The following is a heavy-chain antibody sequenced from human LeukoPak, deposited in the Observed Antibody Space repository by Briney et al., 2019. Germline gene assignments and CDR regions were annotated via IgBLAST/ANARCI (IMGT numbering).Heavy chain of an antibody. Sequence: GGSLRLSCAASTFTFSNYAMHWVRQAPGKGLEWVAVISFDGSNKYYADSVRGRFTISRDNSKNTLYPQMNSLRAEDTAVYYCARDGEIAAVGYYYYYYMDVWGKGTTVTVSS. CDR2: ISFDGSNK. V-gene: IGHV3-30-3*01. CDR3: ARDGEIAAVGYYYYYYMDV. J-gene: IGHJ6*03. D-gene: IGHD6-13*01. CDR1: TFTFSNYA.